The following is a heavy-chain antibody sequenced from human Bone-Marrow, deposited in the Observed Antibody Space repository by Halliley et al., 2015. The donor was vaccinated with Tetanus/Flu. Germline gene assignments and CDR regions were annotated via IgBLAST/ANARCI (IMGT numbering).Heavy chain of an antibody. Sequence: SLRLSCAASGFTFTNFAMTWVRQPPGKGLEWVSSISGRDFTTYYADSVKGRFTISRDNAKNTLSLRMNSPRAEDTAVYYCANFGTVGALVDWIDSWGQGTLVTVSS. V-gene: IGHV3-23*01. CDR3: ANFGTVGALVDWIDS. CDR1: GFTFTNFA. CDR2: ISGRDFTT. J-gene: IGHJ5*01. D-gene: IGHD1-1*01.